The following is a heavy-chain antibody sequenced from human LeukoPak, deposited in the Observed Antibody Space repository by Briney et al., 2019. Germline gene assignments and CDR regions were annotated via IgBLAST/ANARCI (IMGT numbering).Heavy chain of an antibody. CDR2: IYYSGST. D-gene: IGHD3-10*01. J-gene: IGHJ6*02. V-gene: IGHV4-30-4*01. CDR3: ASQNEYYYGSGSSFRKPYYYYYGMDV. CDR1: GGSISSGDYY. Sequence: SQTLSLTCTVSGGSISSGDYYWSWIRQPPGKGLEWIGYIYYSGSTYYNPSLKSRVTISVDTSKNQFSLKLSSVTAADTAVYYCASQNEYYYGSGSSFRKPYYYYYGMDVWGQGTTVTVSS.